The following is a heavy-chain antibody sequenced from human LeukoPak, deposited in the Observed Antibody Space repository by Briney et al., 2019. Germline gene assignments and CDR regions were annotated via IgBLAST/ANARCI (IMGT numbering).Heavy chain of an antibody. CDR3: AKLASSLGQNDC. CDR2: IIPIFGTA. J-gene: IGHJ4*02. V-gene: IGHV1-69*13. D-gene: IGHD3-16*01. CDR1: GGTFSSYT. Sequence: SVKVSCKASGGTFSSYTISWVRQAPGQGLEWMGGIIPIFGTANYAQKFQGRVTITADESTSTAYMELSSLRSEDTAVYYCAKLASSLGQNDCWGQGTLVTVSS.